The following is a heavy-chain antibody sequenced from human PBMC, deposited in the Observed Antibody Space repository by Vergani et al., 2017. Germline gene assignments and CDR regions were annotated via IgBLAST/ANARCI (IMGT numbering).Heavy chain of an antibody. CDR3: TKGSVYYHDSAGHGYDPYTGFDL. Sequence: EVDLVESGGGLAQPGGSLRLSCEASGITFWKFGMHWVRQGPGKGLEWVSGISWNSGAVDYAASVRGRFPISRDNAKNSLFLEMNSLRFEDTAVYFCTKGSVYYHDSAGHGYDPYTGFDLWGQGTLVTVSS. J-gene: IGHJ3*01. CDR1: GITFWKFG. CDR2: ISWNSGAV. D-gene: IGHD5-12*01. V-gene: IGHV3-9*01.